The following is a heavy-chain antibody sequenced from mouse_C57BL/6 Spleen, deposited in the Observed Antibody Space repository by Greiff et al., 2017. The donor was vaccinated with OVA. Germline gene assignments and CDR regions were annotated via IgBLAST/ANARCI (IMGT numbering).Heavy chain of an antibody. CDR3: TRGGSSGYGY. CDR2: IDPETGGT. Sequence: QVQLQQSGAELVRPGASVTLSCKASGYTFTDYEMHWVKQTPVHGLEWIGAIDPETGGTAYNQKFKGKAILTADKSSSTAYMELRSLTSEDAAVYYCTRGGSSGYGYWGQGTTLTVSS. J-gene: IGHJ2*01. V-gene: IGHV1-15*01. CDR1: GYTFTDYE. D-gene: IGHD3-2*02.